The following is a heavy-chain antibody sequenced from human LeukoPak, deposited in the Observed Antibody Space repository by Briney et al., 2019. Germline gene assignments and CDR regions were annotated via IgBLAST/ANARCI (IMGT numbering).Heavy chain of an antibody. J-gene: IGHJ4*02. CDR1: GGSISSSSYY. D-gene: IGHD6-13*01. CDR3: ARLLPAAAGKKIDY. V-gene: IGHV4-39*01. CDR2: IYYSGST. Sequence: PSETLSLTCTVSGGSISSSSYYWGWIRQPPGKGLEWIGSIYYSGSTYYNPSLKSRVTISVDTSKNQFSLKLSSVTAADTAVYYCARLLPAAAGKKIDYWGQGTLVTVSS.